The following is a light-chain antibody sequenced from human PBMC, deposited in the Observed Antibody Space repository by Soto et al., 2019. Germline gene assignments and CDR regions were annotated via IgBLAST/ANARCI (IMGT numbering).Light chain of an antibody. V-gene: IGKV3D-15*01. J-gene: IGKJ1*01. CDR2: GAS. CDR1: QRISTN. Sequence: EIVMTQSPATLSVSPGESATLSCRASQRISTNFAWYQHKRGQASRLLIYGASTGATGIPARFSGGGSGTEFTLTITSLQSEDFAVYYCHQYNGWPRTFGQGTKVDI. CDR3: HQYNGWPRT.